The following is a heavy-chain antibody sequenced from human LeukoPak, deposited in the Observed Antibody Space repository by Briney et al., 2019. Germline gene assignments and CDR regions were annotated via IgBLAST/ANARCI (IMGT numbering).Heavy chain of an antibody. CDR2: IYYSGST. CDR1: GGSISSYY. J-gene: IGHJ3*02. Sequence: PSETLSLTCTVSGGSISSYYWSWIRQPPGKGLEWIGYIYYSGSTNYNPSLKSRVTISVDTSKNQFSLKLSSVTAADTAVYYCARDRSRYYYDSSGYWDAFDIWGQGTMVTVSS. V-gene: IGHV4-59*01. CDR3: ARDRSRYYYDSSGYWDAFDI. D-gene: IGHD3-22*01.